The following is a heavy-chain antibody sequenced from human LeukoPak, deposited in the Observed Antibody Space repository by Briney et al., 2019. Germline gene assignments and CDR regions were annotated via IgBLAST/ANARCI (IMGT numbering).Heavy chain of an antibody. V-gene: IGHV1-2*02. CDR1: GYTFTGYY. D-gene: IGHD3-10*01. J-gene: IGHJ3*02. CDR2: INPNSGGT. CDR3: ARDMVQGVYDAFDI. Sequence: ASVKVSCKASGYTFTGYYTHWVRQAPGQGLEWMGWINPNSGGTNYAQKFQGRVTMTRDTSISTAYMELSRLRSDDTAVYYCARDMVQGVYDAFDIWGQGTMVTVSS.